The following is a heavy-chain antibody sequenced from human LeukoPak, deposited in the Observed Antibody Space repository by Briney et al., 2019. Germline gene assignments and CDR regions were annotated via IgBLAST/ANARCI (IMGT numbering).Heavy chain of an antibody. J-gene: IGHJ3*02. V-gene: IGHV4-31*03. CDR2: IYYSGST. Sequence: PSQTLSLTCTVSGGSISSGGYYWSWIRQHPGKGLEWIGYIYYSGSTYYNPSLKSRVTISVNTSKNQFSLKLSSVTAADTAVYYCARQFWNDDPGAFDIWGQGTMVTVSS. CDR3: ARQFWNDDPGAFDI. CDR1: GGSISSGGYY. D-gene: IGHD1-1*01.